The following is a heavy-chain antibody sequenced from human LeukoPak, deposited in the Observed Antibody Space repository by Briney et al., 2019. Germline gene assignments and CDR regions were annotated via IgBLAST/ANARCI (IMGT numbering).Heavy chain of an antibody. CDR3: ASAPHVNYFDY. J-gene: IGHJ4*02. CDR1: GGSLSSYY. D-gene: IGHD2/OR15-2a*01. CDR2: IYYSGST. V-gene: IGHV4-59*08. Sequence: SETLSLTCTVSGGSLSSYYWSWIRQPPGKGLEWIGYIYYSGSTNYNPSLKSRVTISVDTSKNQFSLKLSSVTAADTAVYYCASAPHVNYFDYWGQGALVTVST.